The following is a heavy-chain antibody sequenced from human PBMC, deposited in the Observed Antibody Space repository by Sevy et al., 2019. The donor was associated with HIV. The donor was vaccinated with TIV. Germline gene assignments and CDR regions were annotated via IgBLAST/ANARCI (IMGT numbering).Heavy chain of an antibody. CDR1: GYSFTSYW. Sequence: GGSLRLSCKGSGYSFTSYWIGWVRQMPGKGLEWMGIIYPGDSDTRYSPSFQDQVTISVDKSISTAYLQWSSLKASDTAMYYCAKEGPVGQLPSYWGQGTLVTVSS. D-gene: IGHD5-18*01. V-gene: IGHV5-51*01. J-gene: IGHJ4*02. CDR3: AKEGPVGQLPSY. CDR2: IYPGDSDT.